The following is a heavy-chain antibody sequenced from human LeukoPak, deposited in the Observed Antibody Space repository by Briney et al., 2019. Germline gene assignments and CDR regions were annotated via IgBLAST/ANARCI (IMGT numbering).Heavy chain of an antibody. CDR2: ISSSSSTI. Sequence: GGSLRLSCAASGFTFSSYSMNWVRQAPGKGLEWVSYISSSSSTIYYADSVKGRFTISRDNAKNSLYLQMNSLRAEDTAVYYCARGISSGYYSYPFDYWGQGTLVTVSS. V-gene: IGHV3-48*04. D-gene: IGHD3-22*01. J-gene: IGHJ4*02. CDR3: ARGISSGYYSYPFDY. CDR1: GFTFSSYS.